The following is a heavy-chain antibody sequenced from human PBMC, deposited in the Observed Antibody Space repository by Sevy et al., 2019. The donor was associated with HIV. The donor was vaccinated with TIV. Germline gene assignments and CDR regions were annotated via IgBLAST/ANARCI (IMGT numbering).Heavy chain of an antibody. CDR2: IYHTGSTY. CDR3: AGDSSGTFDF. D-gene: IGHD1-26*01. V-gene: IGHV4-30-2*06. Sequence: SETLSLTCSVSGGSISGGGYSWTWIRQSPGKGLEWIGFIYHTGSTYYYSPSLKSRFTISLDRSKNQFSLTLSSVTAADTAVYYCAGDSSGTFDFWGQGTLVTVSS. J-gene: IGHJ4*02. CDR1: GGSISGGGYS.